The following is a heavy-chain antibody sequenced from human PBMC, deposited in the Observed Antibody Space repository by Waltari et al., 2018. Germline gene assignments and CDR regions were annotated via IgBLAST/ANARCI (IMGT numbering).Heavy chain of an antibody. V-gene: IGHV4-39*02. D-gene: IGHD3-22*01. CDR2: IFYRGST. CDR3: ARDYDSSGYYYDY. Sequence: QLQLQESGPGLVKPSETLSLTCTVSGGSIINNKYYWGGIRQPPGKGLGWIGSIFYRGSTHYNPSLKSRVTMSVDTSKNQFSLKLSSVTAADTARYYCARDYDSSGYYYDYWGQGVLVTVSS. CDR1: GGSIINNKYY. J-gene: IGHJ4*02.